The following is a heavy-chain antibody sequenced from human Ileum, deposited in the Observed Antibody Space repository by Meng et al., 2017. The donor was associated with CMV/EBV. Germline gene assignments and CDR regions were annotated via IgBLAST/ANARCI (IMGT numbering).Heavy chain of an antibody. CDR3: TRSDY. J-gene: IGHJ4*02. V-gene: IGHV3-15*01. CDR1: RFTVSNAW. Sequence: SLRLSCAASRFTVSNAWMTWIRQAPGKGLEWVCRIRSKNDGETTEYAATVKGRFTISRDDSENILYLQMNSLKTEDTAVYYCTRSDYWGQGTLVTVSS. CDR2: IRSKNDGETT.